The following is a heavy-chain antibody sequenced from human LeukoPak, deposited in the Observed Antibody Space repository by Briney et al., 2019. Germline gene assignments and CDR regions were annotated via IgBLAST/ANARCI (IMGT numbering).Heavy chain of an antibody. D-gene: IGHD3-22*01. CDR2: ISPYSRNT. CDR3: ARDKVPYYYDSTGYAADY. J-gene: IGHJ4*02. Sequence: ASVKVSCKASGYTFRSYGINWVRQAPGQGLGWMGWISPYSRNTNYAQKLQGRATMTTDTSTSTAYMELGSLRSDDTAVYYCARDKVPYYYDSTGYAADYWGQGTLVTVSS. V-gene: IGHV1-18*01. CDR1: GYTFRSYG.